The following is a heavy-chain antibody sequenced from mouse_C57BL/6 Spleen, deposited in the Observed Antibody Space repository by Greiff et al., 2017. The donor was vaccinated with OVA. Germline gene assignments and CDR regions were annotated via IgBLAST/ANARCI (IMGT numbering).Heavy chain of an antibody. Sequence: QVQLQQPGAELVKPGASVKMSCKASGYTFTSYWITWVKQRPGQGLEWIGDIYPGSGSTNYNEKFKSKATLTVDTSSSTAYMQLSSLTSEYSAVYGCARWDYGSGWYFDVWGTGTTVTVSS. CDR3: ARWDYGSGWYFDV. CDR2: IYPGSGST. D-gene: IGHD1-1*01. V-gene: IGHV1-55*01. CDR1: GYTFTSYW. J-gene: IGHJ1*03.